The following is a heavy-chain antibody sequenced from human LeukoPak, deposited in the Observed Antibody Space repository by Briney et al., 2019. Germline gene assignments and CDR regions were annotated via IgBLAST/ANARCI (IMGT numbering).Heavy chain of an antibody. Sequence: SQTLSLTCTVSGGSISSGGYYWSWIRQHPGKGLEWIGYIYYSGSTYYNPSLKSRATISVDTSKNQFSLKLSSVTAADTAVYYCARGGYREVRDPFDYWGQGTLVTVSS. CDR3: ARGGYREVRDPFDY. CDR2: IYYSGST. J-gene: IGHJ4*02. V-gene: IGHV4-31*03. D-gene: IGHD2-2*02. CDR1: GGSISSGGYY.